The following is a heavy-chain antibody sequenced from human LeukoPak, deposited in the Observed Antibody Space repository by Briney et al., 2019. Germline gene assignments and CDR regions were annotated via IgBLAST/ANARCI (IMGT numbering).Heavy chain of an antibody. CDR2: IYYSRST. CDR1: GGSISSSSYY. V-gene: IGHV4-39*01. CDR3: ARSGDSSGWVDY. Sequence: SETLSLTCTVSGGSISSSSYYWGWIRQPPGKGLEWIGSIYYSRSTYYNPSLKSRVTISVDTSKNQFSLKLSSVTAADTAVYYCARSGDSSGWVDYWGQGTLVTVSS. J-gene: IGHJ4*02. D-gene: IGHD6-19*01.